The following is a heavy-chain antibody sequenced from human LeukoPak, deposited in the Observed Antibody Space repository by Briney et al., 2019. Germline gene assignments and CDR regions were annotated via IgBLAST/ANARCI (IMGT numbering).Heavy chain of an antibody. V-gene: IGHV4-34*01. J-gene: IGHJ5*02. CDR3: ARELLGRSPVTLRYFDWLLSSKYNWFDP. D-gene: IGHD3-9*01. CDR2: INHSGST. CDR1: GGSFSSYY. Sequence: PSETLSLTCAVYGGSFSSYYWSWIRKPPGKGLEWIGEINHSGSTNYNPSLKSRVTISVDTSKNQFSLKLSSVTAADTAVYYCARELLGRSPVTLRYFDWLLSSKYNWFDPCGQGTLVTVSS.